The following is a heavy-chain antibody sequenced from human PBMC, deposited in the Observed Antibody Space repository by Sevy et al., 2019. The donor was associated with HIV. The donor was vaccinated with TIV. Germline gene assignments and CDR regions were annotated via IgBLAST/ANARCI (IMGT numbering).Heavy chain of an antibody. D-gene: IGHD2-8*01. CDR2: ISYAGTNK. CDR3: ARVAVKYYTDDCYHHFDY. Sequence: GGSLRLSCAASGFTFTLYAIHWVRQAPGKGLEWVALISYAGTNKYYADSVKGRFTISRDHSKNTAYLQMNNLRTDDTAVYYCARVAVKYYTDDCYHHFDYWGQGTQVTVSS. CDR1: GFTFTLYA. J-gene: IGHJ4*02. V-gene: IGHV3-30-3*01.